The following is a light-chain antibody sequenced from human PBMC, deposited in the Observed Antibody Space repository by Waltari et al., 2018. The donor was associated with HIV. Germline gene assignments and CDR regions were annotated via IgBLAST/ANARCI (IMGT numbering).Light chain of an antibody. Sequence: DIQMTQSPSTLSASVGDRITITCRASQSISNWLAWYQQKPGKAPNLLIYKTSSLESGVPSRFSGSGSGTEFTLTISSLQPDDFATYYCQQYNSYPYSFGQGTKVDLK. V-gene: IGKV1-5*03. CDR2: KTS. J-gene: IGKJ2*01. CDR3: QQYNSYPYS. CDR1: QSISNW.